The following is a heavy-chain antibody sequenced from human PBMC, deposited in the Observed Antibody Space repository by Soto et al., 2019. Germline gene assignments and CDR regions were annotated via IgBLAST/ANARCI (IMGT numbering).Heavy chain of an antibody. D-gene: IGHD6-6*01. V-gene: IGHV3-33*01. CDR3: ARGGQLVLYYFDY. CDR2: IWYDGSNK. Sequence: QVQLVESGGGVVQPGRSLRLSCAASGFTFSSYGMHWVRQAPGKGLEWVAVIWYDGSNKYYADFVKGRFTISRDNSKNTLYLQMNSLRDEDTAVYYCARGGQLVLYYFDYWGQGTLVTVSS. J-gene: IGHJ4*02. CDR1: GFTFSSYG.